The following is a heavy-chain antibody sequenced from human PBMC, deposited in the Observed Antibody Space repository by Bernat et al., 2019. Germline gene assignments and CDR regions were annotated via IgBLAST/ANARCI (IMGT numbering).Heavy chain of an antibody. V-gene: IGHV1-18*01. CDR1: GYTFTSYG. Sequence: QVQLVQSGAEVKKPGASVKVSCKASGYTFTSYGISWVRQAPGQGLEWMGWISAYNGNTNYAQKLQGRVTMTTDTSTSTAYMELRSLRSDDTAVYYCSRDLRGVGRGFVGWVGYWGQGTLVTVSS. J-gene: IGHJ4*02. CDR2: ISAYNGNT. D-gene: IGHD2-15*01. CDR3: SRDLRGVGRGFVGWVGY.